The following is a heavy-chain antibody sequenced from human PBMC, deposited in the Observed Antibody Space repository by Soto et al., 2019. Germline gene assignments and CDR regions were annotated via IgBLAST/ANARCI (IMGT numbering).Heavy chain of an antibody. CDR2: IIPILGIA. D-gene: IGHD2-15*01. Sequence: QVQLVQSGAEVKKPGSSVKVSCKASGGTFSSYTISWVRQAPGQGLEWMGRIIPILGIANYAQKFQGRVTITSDKSTSTAYMELSSLRSEDTAVYYCARDNEGYCSGGSCYSTWFDHWGQGTLVTVSS. CDR1: GGTFSSYT. V-gene: IGHV1-69*08. J-gene: IGHJ5*02. CDR3: ARDNEGYCSGGSCYSTWFDH.